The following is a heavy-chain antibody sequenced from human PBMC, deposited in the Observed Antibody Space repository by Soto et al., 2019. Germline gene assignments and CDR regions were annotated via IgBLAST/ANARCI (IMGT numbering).Heavy chain of an antibody. Sequence: QLQLQESGPGLVKPSETLSLTCTVSGGSISSSSYYWGWIRQPPGKGLEWIGSIYYSGSTYYNPSLRRSVTLCVDPSMNQFALTLSPVTAVDPAVYYCTRPGSSSGYGYRAQRTLVTVSS. D-gene: IGHD6-13*01. CDR1: GGSISSSSYY. J-gene: IGHJ4*02. CDR2: IYYSGST. CDR3: TRPGSSSGYGY. V-gene: IGHV4-39*01.